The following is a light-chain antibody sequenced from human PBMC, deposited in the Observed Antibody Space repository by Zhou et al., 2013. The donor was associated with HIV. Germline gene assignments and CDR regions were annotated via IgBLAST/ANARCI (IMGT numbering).Light chain of an antibody. CDR2: DTS. CDR3: QQRSNWPPLT. Sequence: EVVMTQSPSTLSVSPGERVTLSCRASQSVFSNLAWYQQKPGQAPSLLIYDTSTRATGVPARFSGSGSGRDFTLTISSLEPEDFAVYYCQQRSNWPPLTFGPGTKVDIK. J-gene: IGKJ3*01. CDR1: QSVFSN. V-gene: IGKV3-11*02.